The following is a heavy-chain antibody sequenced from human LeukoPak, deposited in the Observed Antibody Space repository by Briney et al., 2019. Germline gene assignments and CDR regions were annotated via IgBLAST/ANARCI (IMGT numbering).Heavy chain of an antibody. Sequence: PSETLSLTCTVSGVSISSYYWSWIRQPAGKGLEWIGRIYTSGSTNYNPSLKSRVTMSVDTSKNQFSLKLSSVTAADTAVYYCARDTYYYDSRDWFDPWGQGTLVTVSS. D-gene: IGHD3-22*01. V-gene: IGHV4-4*07. J-gene: IGHJ5*02. CDR2: IYTSGST. CDR3: ARDTYYYDSRDWFDP. CDR1: GVSISSYY.